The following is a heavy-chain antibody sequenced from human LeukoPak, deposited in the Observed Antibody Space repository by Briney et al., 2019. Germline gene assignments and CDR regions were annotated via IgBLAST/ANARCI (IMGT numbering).Heavy chain of an antibody. Sequence: ASVKVSCKAPGYTFTGYYMHWVRQAPGQGLEWMGWINPNSGGTNYAQKFQGRVTMTRDTSISTAYMELSRLRSDDTAVYYCARAEQWLAINWFDPWGQGTLVTVSS. J-gene: IGHJ5*02. CDR2: INPNSGGT. D-gene: IGHD6-19*01. CDR1: GYTFTGYY. V-gene: IGHV1-2*02. CDR3: ARAEQWLAINWFDP.